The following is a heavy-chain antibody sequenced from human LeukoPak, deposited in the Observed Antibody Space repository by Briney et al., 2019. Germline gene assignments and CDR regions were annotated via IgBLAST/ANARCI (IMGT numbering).Heavy chain of an antibody. CDR2: ISSSSSYI. V-gene: IGHV3-21*01. D-gene: IGHD2-21*02. Sequence: GGSLRLSCAASGFTFSSYSMNWVRQAPGKGLEWVSSISSSSSYIYYADSVKGRFTISRDNAKNSLYLQMNSLRAEDTAVYYCARDLAADCGGDCPLDYWGQGTLVTVSS. CDR3: ARDLAADCGGDCPLDY. J-gene: IGHJ4*02. CDR1: GFTFSSYS.